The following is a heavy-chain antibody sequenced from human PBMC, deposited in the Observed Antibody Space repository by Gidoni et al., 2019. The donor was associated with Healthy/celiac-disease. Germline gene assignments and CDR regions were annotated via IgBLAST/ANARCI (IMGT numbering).Heavy chain of an antibody. J-gene: IGHJ4*02. V-gene: IGHV3-49*03. CDR3: TRDSPWVVGFDY. CDR2: IRSKAYGGTT. D-gene: IGHD1-26*01. CDR1: GFPFGDYA. Sequence: EVQLLESGGGLVQPGRSLRLSRTASGFPFGDYAMSWFRQAPGKGLEWVGFIRSKAYGGTTEYAASVKGRFTISRDDSKSIAYLQMNSLKTEDTAVYYCTRDSPWVVGFDYWGQGTLVTVSS.